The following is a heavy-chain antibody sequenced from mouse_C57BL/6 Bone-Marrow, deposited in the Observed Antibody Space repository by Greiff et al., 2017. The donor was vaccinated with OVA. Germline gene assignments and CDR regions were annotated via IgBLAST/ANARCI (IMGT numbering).Heavy chain of an antibody. V-gene: IGHV1-52*01. Sequence: QVQLQQPGAELVRPGSSVKLSCKASGYTFTSYWMHWVKQRPIQGLEWIGNIDPSDSETHYNQKFKDKATLTVDKSSSTAYMQLSSLTSEDSAVYYCASRGHYGNGLSFAYWGQGTLVTVSA. CDR2: IDPSDSET. D-gene: IGHD2-1*01. CDR1: GYTFTSYW. J-gene: IGHJ3*01. CDR3: ASRGHYGNGLSFAY.